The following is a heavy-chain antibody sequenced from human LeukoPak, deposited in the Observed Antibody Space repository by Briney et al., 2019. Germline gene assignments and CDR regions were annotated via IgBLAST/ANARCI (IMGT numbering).Heavy chain of an antibody. D-gene: IGHD3-22*01. CDR3: AREDSYDSSGYYWYYFDY. CDR2: IYYSGST. Sequence: SETLSLTCTVSGGSISSYYWSWIRQPPGKGLEWIGCIYYSGSTNYNPSLKSRVTISVDTSKNQFSLKLSSVTAADTAVYYCAREDSYDSSGYYWYYFDYWGQGTLVTVSS. CDR1: GGSISSYY. J-gene: IGHJ4*02. V-gene: IGHV4-59*01.